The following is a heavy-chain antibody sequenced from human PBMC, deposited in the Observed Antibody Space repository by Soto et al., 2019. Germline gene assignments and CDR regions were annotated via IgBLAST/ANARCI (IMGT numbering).Heavy chain of an antibody. V-gene: IGHV3-30*18. CDR2: ISYDGSNK. CDR1: GFTFSSYG. CDR3: AKDDSVTAHPLYYFDY. J-gene: IGHJ4*02. D-gene: IGHD2-21*02. Sequence: WSLRLSCAASGFTFSSYGMHWVRQAPGKGLEWVAVISYDGSNKYYADSVKGRFTISRDNSKNTLYLQMNSLRAEDTAVYYCAKDDSVTAHPLYYFDYWGQGTLVTVSS.